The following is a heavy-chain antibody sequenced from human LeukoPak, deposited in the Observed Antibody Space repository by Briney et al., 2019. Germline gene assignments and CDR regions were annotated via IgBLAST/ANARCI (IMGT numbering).Heavy chain of an antibody. CDR3: ATGSLDY. CDR2: VNCKTGGT. Sequence: EASVKVSCKASGYTLTDYYVHWVRQAPGQGLEWMGWVNCKTGGTRYAQNFQGRVTMTRDTSLTTAYMELSGLRSNDVAVYYCATGSLDYWGQGTLVTVSS. D-gene: IGHD1-26*01. CDR1: GYTLTDYY. V-gene: IGHV1-2*02. J-gene: IGHJ4*02.